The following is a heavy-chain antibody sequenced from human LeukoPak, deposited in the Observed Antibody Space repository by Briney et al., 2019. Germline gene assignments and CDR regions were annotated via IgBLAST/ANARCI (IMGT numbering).Heavy chain of an antibody. D-gene: IGHD4-23*01. CDR2: ISGSGGST. J-gene: IGHJ5*02. V-gene: IGHV3-23*01. Sequence: GGSLRLSCAASGFTFRLYAMTWVRQAPGKGLEWVSTISGSGGSTYPDSVKGRFTISRDNSKNTLYLQMNSLRADDTAVYYCARDVNSWFDPWGQGTLVTVSS. CDR3: ARDVNSWFDP. CDR1: GFTFRLYA.